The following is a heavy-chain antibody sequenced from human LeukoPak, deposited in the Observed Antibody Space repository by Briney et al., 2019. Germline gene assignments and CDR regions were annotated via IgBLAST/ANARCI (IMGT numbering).Heavy chain of an antibody. CDR2: ISWNSGSI. D-gene: IGHD1-26*01. V-gene: IGHV3-9*01. J-gene: IGHJ4*02. Sequence: GRSLRLSCAASGFTFDDYAMHWVRQAPGKGLEWVSGISWNSGSIGYADSVKGRFTISRDNAKNSLYLQMNSLRAEDTALYYCAKGHSGSYYDGNFDYWGQGTLVTVS. CDR1: GFTFDDYA. CDR3: AKGHSGSYYDGNFDY.